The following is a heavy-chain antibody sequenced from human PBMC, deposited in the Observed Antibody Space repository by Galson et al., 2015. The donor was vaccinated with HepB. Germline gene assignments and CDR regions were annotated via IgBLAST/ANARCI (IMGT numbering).Heavy chain of an antibody. J-gene: IGHJ4*02. Sequence: SLRLSCAASGFTFSSYAMHWVRQAPGKGPEWVAVISYDGSNKYYADSVKGRFTISRDNSKSTLYLQMYSLRAEDTAFYYCARDLSYYSSLDYWGQGTLVTVSS. CDR3: ARDLSYYSSLDY. CDR2: ISYDGSNK. D-gene: IGHD6-13*01. V-gene: IGHV3-30*14. CDR1: GFTFSSYA.